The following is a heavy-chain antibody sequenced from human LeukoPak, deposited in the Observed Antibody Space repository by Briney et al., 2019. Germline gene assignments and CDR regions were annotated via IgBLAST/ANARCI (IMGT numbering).Heavy chain of an antibody. V-gene: IGHV3-30*02. CDR2: IRYNGNNK. CDR1: GFTFSSYG. CDR3: AKDLTVGATLDY. D-gene: IGHD1-26*01. Sequence: GGSLRLSCAASGFTFSSYGMHWVRQAPGKGLEWVAFIRYNGNNKYYADSVKGRFTISRDNSKNTLYLQMNSLRAEDTAVYYCAKDLTVGATLDYWGQGTLVTVSS. J-gene: IGHJ4*02.